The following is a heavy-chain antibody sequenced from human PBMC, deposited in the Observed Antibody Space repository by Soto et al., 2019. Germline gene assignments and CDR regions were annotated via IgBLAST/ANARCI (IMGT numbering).Heavy chain of an antibody. V-gene: IGHV1-69*06. CDR2: ISSTLRAA. CDR1: GGTFSSYA. CDR3: VRQGIADRPWSNTWSAP. D-gene: IGHD6-6*01. Sequence: SVKVSCKASGGTFSSYAISWVRQSSGQGLEWMGVISSTLRAAHYANKFQGRVTTTADNSASTAYRELSSLRSEDTAVYYCVRQGIADRPWSNTWSAPWGKGTLVT. J-gene: IGHJ5*02.